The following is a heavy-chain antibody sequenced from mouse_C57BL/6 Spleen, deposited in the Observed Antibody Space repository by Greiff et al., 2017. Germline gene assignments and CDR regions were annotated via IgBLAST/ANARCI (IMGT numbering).Heavy chain of an antibody. CDR1: GYTFTDYY. Sequence: VQLQQSGPELVKPGASVKISCKASGYTFTDYYMNWVKQSHGKSLEWIGDINPNNGGTSYNQKFKGKATLTVDKSSSTAYMELRSLTSEDSAVYYCARPSYYSNYVYAMDYWGQGPSVTVSS. V-gene: IGHV1-26*01. J-gene: IGHJ4*01. CDR2: INPNNGGT. CDR3: ARPSYYSNYVYAMDY. D-gene: IGHD2-5*01.